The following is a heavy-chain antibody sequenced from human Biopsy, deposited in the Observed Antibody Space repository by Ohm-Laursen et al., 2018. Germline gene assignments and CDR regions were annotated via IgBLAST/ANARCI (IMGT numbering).Heavy chain of an antibody. D-gene: IGHD3-3*01. J-gene: IGHJ4*02. CDR2: IIAVSGLV. CDR3: ATPFQYYNSWGGYPPFDH. Sequence: SSVKVSCKASGGTFSNYAISWVRQAPGEGLEWMGGIIAVSGLVNYTPKFQGRVSITADKSTTTAYMELSNLKSEDTAVYYCATPFQYYNSWGGYPPFDHWGQGTLVTVSS. CDR1: GGTFSNYA. V-gene: IGHV1-69*17.